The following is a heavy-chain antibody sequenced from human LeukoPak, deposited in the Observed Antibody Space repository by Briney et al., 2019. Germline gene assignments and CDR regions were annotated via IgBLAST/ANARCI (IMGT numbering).Heavy chain of an antibody. CDR2: ISGSGGST. V-gene: IGHV3-23*01. CDR1: GFTFSSYS. Sequence: GGSLRLSCAASGFTFSSYSMNWVRQAPGKGLEWVSAISGSGGSTYYADSVKGRFTISRDNSKNTLYLQMNSLRAEDTAVYYCANDLEAYYDSSGYYLPLYYFDYWGQGTLVTVSS. CDR3: ANDLEAYYDSSGYYLPLYYFDY. J-gene: IGHJ4*02. D-gene: IGHD3-22*01.